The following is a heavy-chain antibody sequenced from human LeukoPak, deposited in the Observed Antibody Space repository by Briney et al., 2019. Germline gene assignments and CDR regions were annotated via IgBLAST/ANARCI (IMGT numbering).Heavy chain of an antibody. D-gene: IGHD1-20*01. J-gene: IGHJ5*02. CDR2: IFYSGST. Sequence: SSETLSLTCTVSGGSISSYYWSWIRQPPGKGLDWIGNIFYSGSTNYNPSFKSRVTISVDTSKNQLSLKLRSVTAADTAVYYCARGLTLFDPWGQGTLVTVSS. V-gene: IGHV4-59*01. CDR1: GGSISSYY. CDR3: ARGLTLFDP.